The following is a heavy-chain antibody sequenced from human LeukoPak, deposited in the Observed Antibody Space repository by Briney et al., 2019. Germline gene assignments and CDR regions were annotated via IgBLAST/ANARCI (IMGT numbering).Heavy chain of an antibody. V-gene: IGHV1-2*02. CDR3: ARGLGVRRYYYYGMDV. CDR1: GYTFTGYY. Sequence: ASVKVSCKASGYTFTGYYMHWVRQAPGQGLEWMGWINPNSGGTNYAQKFQGRVTMTRDTSISTAYMELSRLRSDDTAVYYCARGLGVRRYYYYGMDVWGQGTTVTVSS. D-gene: IGHD2-2*01. J-gene: IGHJ6*02. CDR2: INPNSGGT.